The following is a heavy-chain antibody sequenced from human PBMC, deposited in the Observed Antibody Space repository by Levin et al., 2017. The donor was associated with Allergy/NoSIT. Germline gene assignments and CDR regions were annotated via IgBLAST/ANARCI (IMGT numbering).Heavy chain of an antibody. CDR1: GFTFNDYA. CDR2: ITGNSGGA. D-gene: IGHD2-21*02. J-gene: IGHJ3*01. V-gene: IGHV3-9*01. CDR3: AKYDGFDTDSLDF. Sequence: GGSLRLSCAASGFTFNDYAIHWVRQAPGKGLEWVSGITGNSGGAGYADSVKGRFSISRDNAKKSVYLEMNSLRIEDTAFYFCAKYDGFDTDSLDFWGQGTMVTVSS.